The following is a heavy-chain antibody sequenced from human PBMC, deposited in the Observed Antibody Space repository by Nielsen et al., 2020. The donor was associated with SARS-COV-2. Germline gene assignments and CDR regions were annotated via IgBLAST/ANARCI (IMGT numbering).Heavy chain of an antibody. CDR2: IYYSGST. V-gene: IGHV4-31*03. CDR1: GGSISSGGYY. D-gene: IGHD5-24*01. J-gene: IGHJ4*02. CDR3: ARAPVEMATIGGYYFDY. Sequence: SETLSLTCTVSGGSISSGGYYWSWIRQHPGKGLEWIGYIYYSGSTYYNPSLKSRVTISVDTSKNQFSLKLSSVTAADTTVYYCARAPVEMATIGGYYFDYWGQGTLVTVSS.